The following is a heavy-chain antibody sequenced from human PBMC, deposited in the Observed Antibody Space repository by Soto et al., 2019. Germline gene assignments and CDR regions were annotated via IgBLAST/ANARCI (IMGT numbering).Heavy chain of an antibody. CDR2: IFYIGRT. J-gene: IGHJ4*02. CDR1: GGSISGYY. D-gene: IGHD3-9*01. V-gene: IGHV4-59*01. CDR3: ARAPPDNPFDY. Sequence: SETLSLTCTVSGGSISGYYWGWSRQPPGKEPEFIGHIFYIGRTNYNPSLKSRVTISVDTSKNQFSLKLSSVTAADTAVYYCARAPPDNPFDYWGQGTQVTVSS.